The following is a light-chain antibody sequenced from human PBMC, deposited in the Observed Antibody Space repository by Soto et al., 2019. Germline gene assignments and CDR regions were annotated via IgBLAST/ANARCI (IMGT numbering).Light chain of an antibody. J-gene: IGLJ2*01. Sequence: QSVLTQPPSVSGAPGQRVTISCTGSSSNIGAGYDVHWYQQLPGTAPKLLIYDNNNRPSRVPDRFSGSKSGTSASLAITGLQAEDEADYYCQSYDSSLSGVFGGGTKLTVL. V-gene: IGLV1-40*01. CDR1: SSNIGAGYD. CDR2: DNN. CDR3: QSYDSSLSGV.